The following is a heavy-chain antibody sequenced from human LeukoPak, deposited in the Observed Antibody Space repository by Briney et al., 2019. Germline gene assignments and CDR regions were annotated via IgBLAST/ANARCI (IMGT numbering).Heavy chain of an antibody. D-gene: IGHD3-10*02. V-gene: IGHV3-23*01. CDR3: AKTASMFNWFDP. CDR1: GFTFSSYA. Sequence: GGSLTLSCAASGFTFSSYAMSWVRQAPGKGLEWVSAISGSGGSTYYADSVKGRFTISRDNSKNTLYLQMNSLGAEDTAVYYCAKTASMFNWFDPWGQGTLVTVSS. J-gene: IGHJ5*02. CDR2: ISGSGGST.